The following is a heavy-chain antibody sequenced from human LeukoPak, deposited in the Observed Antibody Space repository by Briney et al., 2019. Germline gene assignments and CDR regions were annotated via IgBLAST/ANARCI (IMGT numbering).Heavy chain of an antibody. J-gene: IGHJ3*02. V-gene: IGHV3-48*01. CDR2: ISSSSSTI. CDR3: AKDVYGDYVYAFDI. D-gene: IGHD4-17*01. Sequence: PGGSLRLSCAASGFTFSSYSMIWVRQAPGKGLEWVSYISSSSSTIYYADSVKGRFTISRDNSKNTLYLQMNSLRAEDTAVYYCAKDVYGDYVYAFDIWGQGTMVTVSS. CDR1: GFTFSSYS.